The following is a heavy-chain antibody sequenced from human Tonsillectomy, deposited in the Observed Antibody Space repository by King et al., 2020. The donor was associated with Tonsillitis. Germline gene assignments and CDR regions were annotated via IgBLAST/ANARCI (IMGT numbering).Heavy chain of an antibody. Sequence: VQLVESGGDLVQPGGSLRLSCAASGFTFSSYAMSWVRQAPGKGLEWVSTISGSSCSTFYADSVKGRFTISRENSENTVYLQMNSLRAEDTAVYYCAKGAPGIAGAGSGAFDYWGQGTLVTVSS. CDR2: ISGSSCST. J-gene: IGHJ4*02. CDR3: AKGAPGIAGAGSGAFDY. CDR1: GFTFSSYA. D-gene: IGHD6-19*01. V-gene: IGHV3-23*04.